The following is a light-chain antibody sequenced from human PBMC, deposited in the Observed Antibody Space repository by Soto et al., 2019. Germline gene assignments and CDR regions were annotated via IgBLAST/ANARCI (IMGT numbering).Light chain of an antibody. CDR3: LQSIQIPIT. V-gene: IGKV2D-29*02. CDR1: QTLLHSDGKTS. Sequence: DIVLTQTPLSLSVTPGQPASISCKSSQTLLHSDGKTSLYWYVQKPGQSPQLLIYELSNRFSGVSDRFSGSGSGTDFTLRISRVEAEDVGVYYCLQSIQIPITFGQGTRLEI. J-gene: IGKJ5*01. CDR2: ELS.